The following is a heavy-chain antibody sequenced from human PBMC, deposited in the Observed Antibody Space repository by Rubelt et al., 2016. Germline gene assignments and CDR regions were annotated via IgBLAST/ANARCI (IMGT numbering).Heavy chain of an antibody. Sequence: QVHLQQWGAGLLKPSETLSLTCAVYSGSFSGFYWSWIRQPPGGGLEWIGEINHSGSTNYNPSLKSRVTISVDTSKNQLSLKLSSVTASDTAVYDCARVLSSSRKTEYYFDYWGQGTLVTVSS. V-gene: IGHV4-34*01. D-gene: IGHD6-13*01. CDR3: ARVLSSSRKTEYYFDY. CDR1: SGSFSGFY. J-gene: IGHJ4*02. CDR2: INHSGST.